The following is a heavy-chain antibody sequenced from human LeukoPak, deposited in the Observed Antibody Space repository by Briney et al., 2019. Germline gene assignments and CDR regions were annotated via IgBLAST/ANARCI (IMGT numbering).Heavy chain of an antibody. Sequence: PSETLSLTCTVSGGSISSYYWSWIRQPPGKGLEWIGYIYYSGSTNYNPSLKSRVTISVDTSKNQFSLKLSSVTAADTAVYYCARGSSSSWYSHVDYWGQGTLVTVSS. D-gene: IGHD6-13*01. V-gene: IGHV4-59*01. CDR2: IYYSGST. J-gene: IGHJ4*02. CDR1: GGSISSYY. CDR3: ARGSSSSWYSHVDY.